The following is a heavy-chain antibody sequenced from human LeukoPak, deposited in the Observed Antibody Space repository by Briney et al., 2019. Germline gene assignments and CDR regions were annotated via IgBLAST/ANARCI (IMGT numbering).Heavy chain of an antibody. CDR3: ARRRYYYGSGSYHRMGLIDY. CDR1: GGSISSGGYY. J-gene: IGHJ4*02. Sequence: NPSETLPPTCTVSGGSISSGGYYWSWIRQHPGKGLEWIGYIYYSGSTYYNPSLKSRVTISVDTSKNQFSLKLSSVTAADTAVYYCARRRYYYGSGSYHRMGLIDYWGQGTLVTVSS. D-gene: IGHD3-10*01. V-gene: IGHV4-31*03. CDR2: IYYSGST.